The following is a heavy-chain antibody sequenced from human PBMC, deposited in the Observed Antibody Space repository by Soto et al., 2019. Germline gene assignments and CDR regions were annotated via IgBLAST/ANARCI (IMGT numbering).Heavy chain of an antibody. CDR1: GCSISSGGYF. D-gene: IGHD2-21*01. V-gene: IGHV4-31*03. J-gene: IGHJ4*02. CDR2: IYHSGST. CDR3: AREGYAHFGDDGPFDLFYFDN. Sequence: SETLSLTCTVSGCSISSGGYFWNWLRQHPGRGLEWIGFIYHSGSTFYSPSLQSRVSISVDTSKNQFSLKLSSVTPADTAVYYCAREGYAHFGDDGPFDLFYFDNWGPGTLVTVSS.